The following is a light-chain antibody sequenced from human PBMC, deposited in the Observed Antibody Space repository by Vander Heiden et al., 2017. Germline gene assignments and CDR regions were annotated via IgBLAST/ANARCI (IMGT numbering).Light chain of an antibody. J-gene: IGLJ2*01. CDR2: EVS. V-gene: IGLV2-23*02. CDR1: SSDVGSYNL. Sequence: QSALSQPASVPGSPGQSITISCTGTSSDVGSYNLVSWYQQHPGKAPKLMIYEVSKRPSGVSNRFSGSKSGNTAPLTISGLQAEDEADYYCYSYAGSSTLVFGGGTKLTVL. CDR3: YSYAGSSTLV.